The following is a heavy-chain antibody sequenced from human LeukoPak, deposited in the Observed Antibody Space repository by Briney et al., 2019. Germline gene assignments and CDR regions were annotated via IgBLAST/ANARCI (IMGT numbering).Heavy chain of an antibody. Sequence: PGGSLRLSCAASGFPFSSYGMHWVRQAPGKGLEWVAVISYDGSNKYYADSVKGRFTISRDNSKNTLYLQMNSLRAEDTAVYYCAKAGIAGYGTYFDYWGQGTLVTVSS. J-gene: IGHJ4*02. CDR1: GFPFSSYG. CDR3: AKAGIAGYGTYFDY. V-gene: IGHV3-30*18. CDR2: ISYDGSNK. D-gene: IGHD6-19*01.